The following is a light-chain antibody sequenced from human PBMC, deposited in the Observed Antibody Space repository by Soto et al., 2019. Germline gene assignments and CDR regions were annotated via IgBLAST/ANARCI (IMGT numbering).Light chain of an antibody. CDR2: RAS. V-gene: IGKV3-20*01. CDR3: QQQGGSPPYT. Sequence: EIVLTQSPGTLSLSPGERATLSCRASQSVSSIYLAWYQQKPGQAPRLLIYRASSRATGSPDRFSGSGSGKDFTLITRSLEPEDFAVYYCQQQGGSPPYTFGQGTKLEIK. J-gene: IGKJ2*01. CDR1: QSVSSIY.